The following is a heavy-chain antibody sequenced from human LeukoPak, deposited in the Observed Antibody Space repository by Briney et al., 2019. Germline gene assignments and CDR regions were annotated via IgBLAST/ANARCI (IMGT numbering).Heavy chain of an antibody. CDR2: IWYDGSNK. CDR3: ARRTWYYLDY. V-gene: IGHV3-33*01. J-gene: IGHJ4*02. Sequence: PGGSLRLSCAASGFTFSSYGMHWVRQAPGKGLEWVAVIWYDGSNKYYADSVKGRFTISRDNSKNTLYLQMNSLRAEDTAVYYCARRTWYYLDYWRQATLVIVDS. D-gene: IGHD2-15*01. CDR1: GFTFSSYG.